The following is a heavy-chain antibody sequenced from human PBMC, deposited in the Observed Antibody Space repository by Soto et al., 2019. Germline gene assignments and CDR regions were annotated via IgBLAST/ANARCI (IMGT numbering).Heavy chain of an antibody. V-gene: IGHV1-46*01. Sequence: ASVKVSCKASGFTFTDYYFHWVRQAPGQGLEWMGLINPSGGSTTYAQKFQGRVSLTRDTPTSTVYMELTSLRSEDTATYYCVLSYHYDSSGPGGDAFDKWGHGTVVTVSS. CDR2: INPSGGST. CDR1: GFTFTDYY. J-gene: IGHJ3*02. CDR3: VLSYHYDSSGPGGDAFDK. D-gene: IGHD3-22*01.